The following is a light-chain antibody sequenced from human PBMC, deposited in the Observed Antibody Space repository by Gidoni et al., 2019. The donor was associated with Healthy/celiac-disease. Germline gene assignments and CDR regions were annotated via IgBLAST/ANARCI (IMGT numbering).Light chain of an antibody. CDR1: QSISSY. CDR2: AAC. V-gene: IGKV1-39*01. Sequence: DIQMTKSPSSLSASVGDRLTITCRASQSISSYLNCYQQKPGKAPKLLIYAACSLQSGVPSRFSGSGSGADFTLTIRILQPEDFATYYYQQSYSTPRTFGQGTKVEIK. CDR3: QQSYSTPRT. J-gene: IGKJ1*01.